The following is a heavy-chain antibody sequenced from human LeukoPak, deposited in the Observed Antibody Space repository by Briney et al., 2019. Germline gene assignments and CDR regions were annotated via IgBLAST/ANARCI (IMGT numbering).Heavy chain of an antibody. V-gene: IGHV3-11*04. D-gene: IGHD3-3*01. CDR3: ARDRITIFGVVIRALWFDP. CDR1: GFTFSDYY. Sequence: GGSLRLSCTASGFTFSDYYMSWIRQAPGKGLEWVSYISSSGSTIYYADSVKGRFTISRDNAKNSLYLQMNSLRAEDTAVYYCARDRITIFGVVIRALWFDPWGQGTLVTVSS. CDR2: ISSSGSTI. J-gene: IGHJ5*02.